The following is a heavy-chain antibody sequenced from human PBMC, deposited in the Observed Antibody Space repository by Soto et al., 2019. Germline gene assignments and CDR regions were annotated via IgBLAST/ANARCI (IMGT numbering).Heavy chain of an antibody. Sequence: PSETRSLTFTVWGGSVSSGSYYWSCIRQPPGKGLEWIGYIYYSGSTNYNPSLKSRVTISVDTSKNQFSLKLSSVTAEDTAVYYCARDRGYRYGDFDYWGQGTLVPVCS. CDR1: GGSVSSGSYY. CDR3: ARDRGYRYGDFDY. D-gene: IGHD5-18*01. CDR2: IYYSGST. J-gene: IGHJ4*02. V-gene: IGHV4-61*01.